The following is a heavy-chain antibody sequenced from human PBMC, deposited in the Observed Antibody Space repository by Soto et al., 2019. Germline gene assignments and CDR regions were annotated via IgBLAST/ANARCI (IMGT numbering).Heavy chain of an antibody. CDR1: GFTFSSYG. J-gene: IGHJ4*02. D-gene: IGHD6-19*01. V-gene: IGHV3-33*01. Sequence: GGSLRLSCAASGFTFSSYGMHWVRQAPGKGLEWVAVIWYDGSNKYYADSVKGRFTISRDNSKNTLYLQMNSLRAEDTAVYYCARGSWKAVAGSGRGYFDYWGQGTLVTVSS. CDR3: ARGSWKAVAGSGRGYFDY. CDR2: IWYDGSNK.